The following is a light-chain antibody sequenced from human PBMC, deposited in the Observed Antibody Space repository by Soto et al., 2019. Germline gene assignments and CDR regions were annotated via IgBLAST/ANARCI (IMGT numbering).Light chain of an antibody. CDR1: SSDVGGYNY. CDR3: SSYTTNSAPFV. J-gene: IGLJ1*01. V-gene: IGLV2-14*01. CDR2: EVS. Sequence: QSALTQPASVSGSPGQSITISCTGTSSDVGGYNYVSWYQQHPGKAPKLMIYEVSNRPSGVSDRFSGSKSGSTASLTISGLQADDEADYYCSSYTTNSAPFVFGTGTKVTVL.